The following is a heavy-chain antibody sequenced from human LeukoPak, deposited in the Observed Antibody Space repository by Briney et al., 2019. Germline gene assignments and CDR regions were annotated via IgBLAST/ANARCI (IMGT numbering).Heavy chain of an antibody. J-gene: IGHJ6*02. V-gene: IGHV4-34*01. CDR1: GGSISSYY. CDR3: AREPRYYDFWSGSANYYYYGMDV. D-gene: IGHD3-3*01. Sequence: PSETLSLTCTVSGGSISSYYWSWIRQPPGKGLEWIGEINHSGSTNYNPSLESRVTISVDTSKNQFSLKLSSVTAADTAVYYCAREPRYYDFWSGSANYYYYGMDVWGQGTTVTVSS. CDR2: INHSGST.